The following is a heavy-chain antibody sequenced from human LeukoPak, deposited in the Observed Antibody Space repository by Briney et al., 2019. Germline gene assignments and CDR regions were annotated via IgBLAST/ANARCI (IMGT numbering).Heavy chain of an antibody. V-gene: IGHV4-31*03. D-gene: IGHD4-11*01. CDR1: GGSISSGGYY. J-gene: IGHJ4*02. Sequence: SETLSPTCTVSGGSISSGGYYWSWIRQHPGKGLEWIGYIYYSGSTYYNPSLKSRVTISVDTSKNQFSLKLSSVTAADTAVYYCARGDYSNPLGYWGQGTLVTVSS. CDR2: IYYSGST. CDR3: ARGDYSNPLGY.